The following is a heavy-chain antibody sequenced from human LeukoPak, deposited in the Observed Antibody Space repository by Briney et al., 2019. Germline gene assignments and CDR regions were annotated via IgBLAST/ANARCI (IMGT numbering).Heavy chain of an antibody. J-gene: IGHJ4*02. CDR2: IKQDGTSK. CDR1: GFTFSRSW. D-gene: IGHD3-16*01. CDR3: ARHDDYCFDL. V-gene: IGHV3-7*02. Sequence: GGSLRLSCAASGFTFSRSWMGWVRQAPGKGLEWVANIKQDGTSKYYVDSVMGRFTISRDNAENSVYLQMNSLSAGDTAVYYCARHDDYCFDLWGPGTRVTVSS.